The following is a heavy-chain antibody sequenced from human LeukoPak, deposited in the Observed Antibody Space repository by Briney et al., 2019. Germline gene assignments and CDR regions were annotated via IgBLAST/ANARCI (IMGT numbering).Heavy chain of an antibody. V-gene: IGHV3-11*01. CDR3: ARRRDYFDY. Sequence: PGGSLRLSCVVSGFDLSDYYMSWIRQAPGKGLEWISYISSSGGNIYFADSVKGRFTMSRDNARGSLYLQMNSLRADDTAIHYRARRRDYFDYWGQGTLVTVSS. CDR2: ISSSGGNI. J-gene: IGHJ4*02. CDR1: GFDLSDYY.